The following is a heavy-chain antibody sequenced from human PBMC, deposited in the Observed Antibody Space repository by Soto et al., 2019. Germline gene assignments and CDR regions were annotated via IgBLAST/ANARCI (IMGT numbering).Heavy chain of an antibody. CDR1: GFDFDDHA. CDR2: ISWNGAFI. CDR3: TRDIFRTITTVDF. J-gene: IGHJ4*02. Sequence: EVQLVESGGGLVQPGRSLRLSCVGSGFDFDDHAMSWVRQAPGKGLEWVAGISWNGAFIGYANSVRGRFTISRDDAKNSLYLQMNSLRTDDTALYYCTRDIFRTITTVDFWGQGTLVTVSS. D-gene: IGHD4-4*01. V-gene: IGHV3-9*01.